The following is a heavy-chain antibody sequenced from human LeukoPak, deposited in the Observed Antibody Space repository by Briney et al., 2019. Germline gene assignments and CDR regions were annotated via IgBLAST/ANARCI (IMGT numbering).Heavy chain of an antibody. CDR2: IYHSGST. D-gene: IGHD6-13*01. CDR1: GGSISSSNW. J-gene: IGHJ4*02. V-gene: IGHV4-4*02. Sequence: PSETLSLTCAVSGGSISSSNWWSWVRQPPGKGLEWIGEIYHSGSTNYNPSLKSRVTISVDKSKNQFSLKLSSVTAADTAVYYCARSPPYSSSWSFDYWGQGTLVTASS. CDR3: ARSPPYSSSWSFDY.